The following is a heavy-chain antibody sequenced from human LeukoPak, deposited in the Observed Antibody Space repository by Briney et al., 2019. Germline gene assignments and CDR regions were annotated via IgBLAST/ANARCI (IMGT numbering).Heavy chain of an antibody. CDR3: ARGYYDFWSGYRKYFDY. V-gene: IGHV4-34*01. Sequence: SETLSLTCAVYGGSFSGYYWSWIRQPPGKGLEWIGEINHSGSTNYNPSLKSRVTISVDTSKNQFSLKLSSVTAADAAVYYCARGYYDFWSGYRKYFDYWGQGTLVTVSS. CDR2: INHSGST. J-gene: IGHJ4*02. CDR1: GGSFSGYY. D-gene: IGHD3-3*01.